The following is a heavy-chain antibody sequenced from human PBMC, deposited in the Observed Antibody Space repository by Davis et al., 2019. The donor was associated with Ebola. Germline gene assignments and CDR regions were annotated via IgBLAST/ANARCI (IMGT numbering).Heavy chain of an antibody. CDR2: TYYRSKWYN. J-gene: IGHJ6*04. D-gene: IGHD3-10*01. CDR3: AGITMIRGNMYYYYGMDV. V-gene: IGHV6-1*01. CDR1: GDSVSSNSAA. Sequence: LGLSCAISGDSVSSNSAAWNWIRQSPSRGLEWLGRTYYRSKWYNDYAESVKSRIIISPDTSKNQFSLQLNSVTPEDTAVYYCAGITMIRGNMYYYYGMDVWGKGTTVTVSS.